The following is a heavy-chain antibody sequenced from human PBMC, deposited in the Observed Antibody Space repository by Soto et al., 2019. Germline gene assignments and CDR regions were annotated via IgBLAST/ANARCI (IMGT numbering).Heavy chain of an antibody. Sequence: SETLSLTCTVSGGSISSDDYYWTWIRQPPGKGLEWIGYIYYSGSTYYNPSLKSRVTISVDTSKNQFSLKLSSVTAADTAVYYCARAFVRFHWFDPWGQGTLVTVSS. CDR3: ARAFVRFHWFDP. CDR2: IYYSGST. D-gene: IGHD3-3*01. J-gene: IGHJ5*02. V-gene: IGHV4-30-4*01. CDR1: GGSISSDDYY.